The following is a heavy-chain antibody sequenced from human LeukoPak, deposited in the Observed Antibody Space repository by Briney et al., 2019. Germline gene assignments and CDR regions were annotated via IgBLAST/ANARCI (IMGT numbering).Heavy chain of an antibody. CDR3: ARDGTAAGLYFDL. Sequence: GGSLRLPCEVSGVTFADYWMNWVRQAPGKGPAWVGSIRQDGSEKTYLDSGKGRFTISRDNTKNSLSLQLNGLRAEDTAVYYWARDGTAAGLYFDLWGQGTLVTVSS. CDR2: IRQDGSEK. D-gene: IGHD6-13*01. V-gene: IGHV3-7*01. J-gene: IGHJ4*01. CDR1: GVTFADYW.